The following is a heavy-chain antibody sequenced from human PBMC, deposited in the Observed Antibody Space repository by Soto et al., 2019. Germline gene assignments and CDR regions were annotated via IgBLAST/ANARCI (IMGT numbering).Heavy chain of an antibody. D-gene: IGHD1-26*01. CDR1: GLIFSGYS. CDR3: ASSASPEGY. J-gene: IGHJ4*01. CDR2: INSGSSSI. Sequence: GGSLRLSCAASGLIFSGYSMNWVRQAPGKGLEWISYINSGSSSIYYSDSVKGRFTISRDNAKNSLFLQMNSLRAEDTAVYYCASSASPEGYWGHGTLVTVSS. V-gene: IGHV3-48*01.